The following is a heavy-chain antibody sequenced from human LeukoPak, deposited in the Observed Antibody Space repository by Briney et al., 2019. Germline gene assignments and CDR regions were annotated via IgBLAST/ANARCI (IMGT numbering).Heavy chain of an antibody. Sequence: SETLSLTCAVSGYSISSGYYWGWIRQPPGKGLEWIGSIYHSGSTYYNPSLKSRVTISVDTSKNQFSLKLSPVTAADTAVYYCARRGGAFALDYWGQGTLVTVSS. J-gene: IGHJ4*02. CDR1: GYSISSGYY. CDR2: IYHSGST. CDR3: ARRGGAFALDY. D-gene: IGHD3-10*01. V-gene: IGHV4-38-2*01.